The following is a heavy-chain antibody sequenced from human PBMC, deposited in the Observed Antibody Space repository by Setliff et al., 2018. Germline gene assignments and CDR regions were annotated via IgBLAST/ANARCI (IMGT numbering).Heavy chain of an antibody. Sequence: TLSLTCTVSGDSINTPTYHWGWVRQPPGKGLEWIGLIYYTGITYYNPSLKSRVTISEDMSENQISLKLNPVTAADTAVYYCVRTFNGSPADRWGQGTLVTSPQ. V-gene: IGHV4-39*01. CDR2: IYYTGIT. CDR1: GDSINTPTYH. J-gene: IGHJ5*02. CDR3: VRTFNGSPADR. D-gene: IGHD2-2*01.